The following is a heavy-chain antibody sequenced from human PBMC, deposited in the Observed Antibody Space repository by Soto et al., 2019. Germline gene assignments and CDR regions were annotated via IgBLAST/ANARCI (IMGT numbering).Heavy chain of an antibody. CDR2: VTGSGGQI. D-gene: IGHD2-21*01. V-gene: IGHV3-23*01. J-gene: IGHJ5*02. CDR1: GFTISTYA. CDR3: AKDAVYNDGLWLMDS. Sequence: EVQLLESGGGLVQPGGSLRLSCAASGFTISTYAMTWVRQAPGKGLECVSGVTGSGGQIHYADSVKGRFTISKDNSKNTLYPQMSSLRDEDTALYYCAKDAVYNDGLWLMDSWGQGTLVTVSS.